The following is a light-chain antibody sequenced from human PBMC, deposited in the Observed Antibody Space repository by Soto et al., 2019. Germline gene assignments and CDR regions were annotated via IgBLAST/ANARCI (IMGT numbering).Light chain of an antibody. CDR3: QQYGNSPPNT. J-gene: IGKJ2*01. CDR1: QSVSSSY. Sequence: ESVLTQSPGTLSLSPGERVTLSCRASQSVSSSYLAWYQQKPGQAPRLLIYGASSRATGIPDRFSGSGSGTDFTLTISRLEPEDFAVYFCQQYGNSPPNTFGQGTKVDIK. CDR2: GAS. V-gene: IGKV3-20*01.